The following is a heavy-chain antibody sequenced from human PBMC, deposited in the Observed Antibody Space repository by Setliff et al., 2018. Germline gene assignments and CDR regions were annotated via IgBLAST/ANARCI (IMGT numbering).Heavy chain of an antibody. J-gene: IGHJ4*02. CDR1: GFSFTSFG. CDR2: ISGYNGFI. V-gene: IGHV1-18*01. D-gene: IGHD2-2*01. Sequence: ASVKVSCKTSGFSFTSFGFSWVRQAPGQGLEWMGWISGYNGFIIYAQKFQGRVTMTTDTSTNTAYMELRSLRSDDTAMYYCTRAAREVVVPPSQKRNDYWGQGTLVTVSS. CDR3: TRAAREVVVPPSQKRNDY.